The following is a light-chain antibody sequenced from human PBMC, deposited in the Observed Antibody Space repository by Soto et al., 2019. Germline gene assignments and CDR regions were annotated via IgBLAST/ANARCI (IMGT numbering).Light chain of an antibody. CDR3: CSYTSSSTHV. J-gene: IGLJ1*01. CDR1: SSDVGGYNF. CDR2: DVN. Sequence: QSALTQPASVSGSPGQSITISCTGTSSDVGGYNFVSWYQQHPGKVPKLMIFDVNRRPSGVSDRCSGSKSGNTASLTISGXXAXXXXXYYCCSYTSSSTHVFGSGTKLTVL. V-gene: IGLV2-14*03.